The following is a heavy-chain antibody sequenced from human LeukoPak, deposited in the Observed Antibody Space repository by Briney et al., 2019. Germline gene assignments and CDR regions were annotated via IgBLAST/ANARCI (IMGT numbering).Heavy chain of an antibody. J-gene: IGHJ3*02. CDR2: INPNSGGT. Sequence: ASVKVPCKASGYTFTGYYMHWVRQAPGQGLEWMGWINPNSGGTNYAQKFQGRVTMTRDTSISTAYMELSRLRSDDTAVYYCARGMGYSYGHPQGAFDIWGQGTMVTVSS. D-gene: IGHD5-18*01. CDR3: ARGMGYSYGHPQGAFDI. V-gene: IGHV1-2*02. CDR1: GYTFTGYY.